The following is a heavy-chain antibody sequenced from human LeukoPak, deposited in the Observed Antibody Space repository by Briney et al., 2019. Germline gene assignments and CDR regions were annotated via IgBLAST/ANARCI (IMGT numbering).Heavy chain of an antibody. CDR2: ISYDGSNK. CDR3: AKDGGSTDSGWDFDY. V-gene: IGHV3-30*18. Sequence: GGSLRLSCAASGFTFGSYGMHRVRQAPGKGLEWVAVISYDGSNKYYADSVKGRFTISRDNSKNTLYLQMNSLRAEDTAVYYCAKDGGSTDSGWDFDYWGQGTLVTVSS. CDR1: GFTFGSYG. D-gene: IGHD6-19*01. J-gene: IGHJ4*02.